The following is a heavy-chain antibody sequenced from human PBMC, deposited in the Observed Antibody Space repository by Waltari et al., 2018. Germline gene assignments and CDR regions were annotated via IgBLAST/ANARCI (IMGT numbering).Heavy chain of an antibody. J-gene: IGHJ4*02. Sequence: QVQLQQWGAGLLKPSETLSLTCAVYGGSFSGYYWSWIRQPPGKGREWIGEINHSGSTNYNPSLKSRVTISVDTSKNQFSLKLSSVTAADTAVYYCARRNIVLMVYAIRPIQTSLFDYWGQGTLVTVSS. V-gene: IGHV4-34*01. D-gene: IGHD2-8*01. CDR3: ARRNIVLMVYAIRPIQTSLFDY. CDR2: INHSGST. CDR1: GGSFSGYY.